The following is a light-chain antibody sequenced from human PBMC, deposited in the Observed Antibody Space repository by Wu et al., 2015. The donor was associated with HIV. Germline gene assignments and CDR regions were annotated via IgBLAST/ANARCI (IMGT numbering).Light chain of an antibody. Sequence: DIQMTQSPSSLSASVGDRVTITCRASQGISNSLAWYQQKPGKAPKLLLYAASRLESGVPSRFSGSGSGTDYTLTISSLQPEDFATYYCQQYYSTPDNLTFGGGTKVEIK. CDR3: QQYYSTPDNLT. CDR1: QGISNS. V-gene: IGKV1-NL1*01. J-gene: IGKJ4*01. CDR2: AAS.